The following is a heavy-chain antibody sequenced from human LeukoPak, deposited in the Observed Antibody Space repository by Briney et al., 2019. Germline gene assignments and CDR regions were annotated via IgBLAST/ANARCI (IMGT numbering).Heavy chain of an antibody. J-gene: IGHJ5*02. V-gene: IGHV5-51*01. Sequence: RGESLKISCKGSGYSFTTYWIGWVRQMPGKGLEWMGIIYPGDSDTRYSPSFQGQVTISADKSITTAFLQWSSLRASDTAMYYCVRPASEHSSSPPFDLWGQGTLVTVSS. CDR3: VRPASEHSSSPPFDL. CDR2: IYPGDSDT. CDR1: GYSFTTYW. D-gene: IGHD6-6*01.